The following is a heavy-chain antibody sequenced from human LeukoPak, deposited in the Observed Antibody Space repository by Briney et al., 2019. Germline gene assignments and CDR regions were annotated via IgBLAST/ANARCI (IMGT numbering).Heavy chain of an antibody. V-gene: IGHV3-74*01. Sequence: GGSLRLSCAASGFTFSNYWMLWVPQTPGKGRVWVSRINTDGTKRYADSVKGRFTISRDNAKNTLYLQMDSLSAEDTAVYYCARGAGFVGSTTPFDYWGQGALVTVSS. D-gene: IGHD1-26*01. J-gene: IGHJ4*02. CDR1: GFTFSNYW. CDR3: ARGAGFVGSTTPFDY. CDR2: INTDGTK.